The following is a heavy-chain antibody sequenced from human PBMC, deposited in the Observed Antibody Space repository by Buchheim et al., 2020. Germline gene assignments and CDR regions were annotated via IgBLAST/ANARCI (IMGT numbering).Heavy chain of an antibody. Sequence: EVQLVESGGGLVQPGGSLRLSCAASGFTFSDHYMDWVRQAPGKGLEWVGRTRNKDNSYTTEYAASVKRRFTISRDDSKNSLYLQMNSLKTEDTAVYYCARAGGDHYYYYGMDVWGQGTT. CDR3: ARAGGDHYYYYGMDV. J-gene: IGHJ6*02. CDR1: GFTFSDHY. CDR2: TRNKDNSYTT. D-gene: IGHD2-21*02. V-gene: IGHV3-72*01.